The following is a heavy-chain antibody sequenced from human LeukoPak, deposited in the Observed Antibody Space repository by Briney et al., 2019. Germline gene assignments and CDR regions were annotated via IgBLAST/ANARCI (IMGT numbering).Heavy chain of an antibody. CDR3: ARDSTPYDSSGYCFDY. Sequence: GGSLRLSCAASGFTFSSYSMNWVRQAPGKGLEWVSSISSGSSYIYYVDSVKGRFTISRDNAKNSLYLQMNSLRAEDTAVYYCARDSTPYDSSGYCFDYWGQGTLVTVSS. CDR1: GFTFSSYS. CDR2: ISSGSSYI. V-gene: IGHV3-21*01. D-gene: IGHD3-22*01. J-gene: IGHJ4*02.